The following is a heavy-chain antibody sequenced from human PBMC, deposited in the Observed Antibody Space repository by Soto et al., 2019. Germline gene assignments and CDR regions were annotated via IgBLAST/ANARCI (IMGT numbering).Heavy chain of an antibody. J-gene: IGHJ5*02. CDR2: IYWDDDK. CDR3: AHLDFGYSYGYMFSWFDP. V-gene: IGHV2-5*02. CDR1: GFSLSTSGVG. D-gene: IGHD5-18*01. Sequence: SGPTLVNPTQTLTLTCTFSGFSLSTSGVGVGWIRQPPGKALEWLALIYWDDDKRYSPSLKSRLTITKDTSKNQVVLTMTNMDPVDTATYYCAHLDFGYSYGYMFSWFDPWGQGTLVTVSS.